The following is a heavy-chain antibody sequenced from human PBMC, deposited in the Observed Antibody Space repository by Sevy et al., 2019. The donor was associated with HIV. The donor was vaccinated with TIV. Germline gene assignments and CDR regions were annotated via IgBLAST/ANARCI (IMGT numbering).Heavy chain of an antibody. CDR2: IKQDGRGK. CDR3: VRVIGGKVAY. D-gene: IGHD2-15*01. V-gene: IGHV3-7*01. CDR1: GFTFSSFW. J-gene: IGHJ4*02. Sequence: GGSLRLSCAASGFTFSSFWMHWVRQAPGKGLEWVANIKQDGRGKYYLDSVKDRSTTARENAKNSGYLQMNGQRAEDTAVYSCVRVIGGKVAYWGQGTLVTVSS.